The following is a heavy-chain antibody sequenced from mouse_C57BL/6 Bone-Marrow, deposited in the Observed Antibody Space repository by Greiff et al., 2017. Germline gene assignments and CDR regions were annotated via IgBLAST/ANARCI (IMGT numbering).Heavy chain of an antibody. CDR3: ARIGPRHYYGSGWCAY. CDR1: GFSLSTFGMG. D-gene: IGHD1-1*01. CDR2: IWWDDDK. J-gene: IGHJ3*01. V-gene: IGHV8-8*01. Sequence: QVTLKVSGPGILQPSQTLSLTCSFSGFSLSTFGMGVGWIRQPSGKGLEWLAHIWWDDDKYYNPALKSRLTISKDTSKNQVFRKIANVDTADTATYYCARIGPRHYYGSGWCAYWGQGTLVTVSA.